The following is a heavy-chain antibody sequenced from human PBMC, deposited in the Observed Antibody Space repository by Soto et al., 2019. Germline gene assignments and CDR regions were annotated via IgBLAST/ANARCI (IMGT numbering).Heavy chain of an antibody. Sequence: GGSLRLSCATSGFTFSTYAMHWVRQAPGKGLEYVSAISSNGRSTYYANSVRGRFTISRDNSKNTLYLQMDSLRAEDMAVYYCARDRCTNGVCYAPSDYWGQGTTVTVSS. J-gene: IGHJ4*03. V-gene: IGHV3-64*01. CDR2: ISSNGRST. CDR1: GFTFSTYA. D-gene: IGHD2-8*01. CDR3: ARDRCTNGVCYAPSDY.